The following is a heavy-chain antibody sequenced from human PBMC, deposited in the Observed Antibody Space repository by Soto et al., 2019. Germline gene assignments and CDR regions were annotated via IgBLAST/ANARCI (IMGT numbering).Heavy chain of an antibody. CDR3: AKDHTAYSSGWRSDGMDV. V-gene: IGHV3-23*01. Sequence: GGSLRLSCAASGFTFSSYAMSWVRQAPGKGLEWVSAISGSGGSTYYADSVKGRFTISRDNSKNTLYLQMNSLRAEDTAVYYCAKDHTAYSSGWRSDGMDVWGQGTTVTVSS. D-gene: IGHD6-19*01. CDR2: ISGSGGST. CDR1: GFTFSSYA. J-gene: IGHJ6*02.